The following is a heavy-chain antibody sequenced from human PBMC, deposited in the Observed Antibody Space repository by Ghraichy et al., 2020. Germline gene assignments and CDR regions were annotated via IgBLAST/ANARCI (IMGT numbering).Heavy chain of an antibody. Sequence: SETLSLTCAVYGGSFSGYYWSWIRQPPGKGLEWIGEINHSGSTNYNPSLKSRVTISVDTSKNQFSLKLSSVTAADTAVYYCARGERGARRYYWGQGTLVTVSS. CDR1: GGSFSGYY. CDR2: INHSGST. CDR3: ARGERGARRYY. D-gene: IGHD1-1*01. V-gene: IGHV4-34*01. J-gene: IGHJ4*02.